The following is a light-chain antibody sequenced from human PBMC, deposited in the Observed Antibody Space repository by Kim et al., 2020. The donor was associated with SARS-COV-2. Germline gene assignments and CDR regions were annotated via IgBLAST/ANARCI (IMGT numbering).Light chain of an antibody. CDR2: SNN. Sequence: GQGVTISCSGSSSNIGSNIRNWYQQHQGTAPKLLIYSNNQRPSGVPDRCSGSKSGTSAALAISGLQSEDEAAYYCATWDDSLNGHVFGTGTKVTVL. J-gene: IGLJ1*01. CDR1: SSNIGSNI. CDR3: ATWDDSLNGHV. V-gene: IGLV1-44*01.